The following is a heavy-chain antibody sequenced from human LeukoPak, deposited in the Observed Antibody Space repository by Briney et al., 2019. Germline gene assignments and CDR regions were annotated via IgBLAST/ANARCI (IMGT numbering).Heavy chain of an antibody. V-gene: IGHV4-34*01. CDR2: INHSGST. Sequence: SETLSLTCAAYGGSFSGYYWSWIRQPPGKGLEWIGEINHSGSTNYNPSLKSRVTISVDTSKNQFSLKLSSVTAADTAVYYCARERDDTGQFDYWGQGTLVTVSS. CDR1: GGSFSGYY. D-gene: IGHD1-1*01. J-gene: IGHJ4*02. CDR3: ARERDDTGQFDY.